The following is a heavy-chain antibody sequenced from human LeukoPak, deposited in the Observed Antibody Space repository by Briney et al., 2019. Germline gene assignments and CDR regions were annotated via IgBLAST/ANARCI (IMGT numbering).Heavy chain of an antibody. CDR3: ARVGSRYFDWVDY. D-gene: IGHD3-9*01. J-gene: IGHJ4*02. V-gene: IGHV3-74*01. CDR1: GFTFSSYW. CDR2: INSDGSST. Sequence: GGSLRLSCSASGFTFSSYWMHWVRQAPGKGLVWVSRINSDGSSTNYADSVKGRFTISRDNVKNTLYLQMNSLRAEDTAVYYCARVGSRYFDWVDYWGQGTLVTVSS.